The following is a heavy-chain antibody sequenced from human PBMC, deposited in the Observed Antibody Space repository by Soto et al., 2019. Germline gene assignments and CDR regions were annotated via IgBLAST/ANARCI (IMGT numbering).Heavy chain of an antibody. Sequence: QVQLVESGGGVAQPGRSLRLSCAASGFIFRNFGMHWVRRAPGKGLEWVAVISGDGNDKYYPDSMKGRFTISRDNFNNTLYLQLNSLRPEDTAVYHCVQGASTAHQPLDSWGQGVLVTVSS. V-gene: IGHV3-30*03. CDR3: VQGASTAHQPLDS. CDR2: ISGDGNDK. J-gene: IGHJ4*02. CDR1: GFIFRNFG. D-gene: IGHD1-26*01.